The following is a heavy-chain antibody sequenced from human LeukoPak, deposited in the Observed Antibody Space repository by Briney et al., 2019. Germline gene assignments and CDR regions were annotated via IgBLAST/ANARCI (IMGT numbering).Heavy chain of an antibody. CDR3: AKGWYYDILTGYYLDY. Sequence: GGSLRLSCAASGFTFSSYAMSWVRQAPGKGLEWVSAISGSGGSTYYADSVKGRFTISRDNSKNTLYLQMTSLRAEDTAVYYCAKGWYYDILTGYYLDYWGQGTLVTVSS. V-gene: IGHV3-23*01. CDR2: ISGSGGST. CDR1: GFTFSSYA. J-gene: IGHJ4*02. D-gene: IGHD3-9*01.